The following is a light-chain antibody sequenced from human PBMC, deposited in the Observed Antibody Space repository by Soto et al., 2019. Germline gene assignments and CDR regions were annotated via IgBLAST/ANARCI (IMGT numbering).Light chain of an antibody. CDR1: TSDVGGYNY. CDR2: DVS. J-gene: IGLJ1*01. Sequence: QSVLTQPASVSGSPGQSITISCTGTTSDVGGYNYVSWYQQHPGKAPKLMIYDVSNRPSGVSNRFSGSKSGNTASLTISGLQAEDEADYQCSSYTSSSTSYVVGTGTKVTVL. V-gene: IGLV2-14*01. CDR3: SSYTSSSTSYV.